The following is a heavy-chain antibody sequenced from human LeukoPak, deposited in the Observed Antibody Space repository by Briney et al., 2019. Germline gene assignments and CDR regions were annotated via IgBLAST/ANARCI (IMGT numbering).Heavy chain of an antibody. D-gene: IGHD3-10*01. CDR3: AKDRYYGSGSYYAGRRDYFDY. CDR1: GFTFSSYS. Sequence: GGSLRLSCAASGFTFSSYSMNWVRQAPGKGLEWVSYISSSSSTIYYADSVKGRFTVSRDNSKNTLYLQMNSLRAEDTAVYYCAKDRYYGSGSYYAGRRDYFDYWGQGTLVTVSS. J-gene: IGHJ4*02. CDR2: ISSSSSTI. V-gene: IGHV3-48*01.